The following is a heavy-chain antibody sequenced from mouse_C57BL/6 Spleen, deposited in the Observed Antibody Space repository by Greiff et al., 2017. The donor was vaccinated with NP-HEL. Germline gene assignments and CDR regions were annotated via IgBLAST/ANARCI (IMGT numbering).Heavy chain of an antibody. D-gene: IGHD5-1*01. V-gene: IGHV1-55*01. J-gene: IGHJ1*03. CDR3: ARSTSGYFDV. Sequence: QLQQSGAELVKPGASVKMSCKASGYTFTSYWITWVKQRPGQGLEWIGDIYPGSGSTNYNEKFKSKATLTVDTSSSTAYMQLSSLTSEDSAVYYWARSTSGYFDVWGTGTTVTVSS. CDR1: GYTFTSYW. CDR2: IYPGSGST.